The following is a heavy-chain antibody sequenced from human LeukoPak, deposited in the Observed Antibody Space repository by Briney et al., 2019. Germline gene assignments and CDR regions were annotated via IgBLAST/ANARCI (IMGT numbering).Heavy chain of an antibody. CDR1: GFTCSSCE. CDR3: ASSDFILFDY. Sequence: GGSLRLSCAASGFTCSSCEMNWVRQAPGKGLEWVSYISSSSSTIYYADSVKGRFTISRDNAKNSVYLQMNSLRAEDTAVYYCASSDFILFDYWGQGALVTVSS. CDR2: ISSSSSTI. V-gene: IGHV3-48*01. J-gene: IGHJ4*02. D-gene: IGHD2-21*02.